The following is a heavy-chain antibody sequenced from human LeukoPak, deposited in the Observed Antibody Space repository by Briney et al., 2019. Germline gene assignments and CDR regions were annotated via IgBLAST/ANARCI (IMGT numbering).Heavy chain of an antibody. D-gene: IGHD5-18*01. J-gene: IGHJ4*02. V-gene: IGHV3-74*01. CDR1: GFTFSNHW. Sequence: AGGSLRLSCAASGFTFSNHWMHWVRQAPGKGLMWVSRINRGGSGTDYADSVKGRFTISRDDAKNTLYLQLNSLRAEDTAVYFCARGGSDTAMAHDYWGQGTLVTVSS. CDR3: ARGGSDTAMAHDY. CDR2: INRGGSGT.